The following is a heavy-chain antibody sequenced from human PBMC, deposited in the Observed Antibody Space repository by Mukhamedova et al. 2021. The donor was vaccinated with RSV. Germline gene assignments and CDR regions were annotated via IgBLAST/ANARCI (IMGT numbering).Heavy chain of an antibody. J-gene: IGHJ4*02. D-gene: IGHD2-2*01. CDR3: ARASTPLCGFDY. Sequence: SGSSGINAEYMGGRVTMTRDTSTSTVYMELSSLRSEDTAVYYCARASTPLCGFDYWGQGTLVTVSS. CDR2: SGSSG. V-gene: IGHV1-46*04.